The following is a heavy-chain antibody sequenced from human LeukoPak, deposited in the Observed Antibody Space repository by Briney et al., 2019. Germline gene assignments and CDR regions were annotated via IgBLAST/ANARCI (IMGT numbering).Heavy chain of an antibody. D-gene: IGHD5-18*01. CDR2: ISSSSSYI. J-gene: IGHJ5*02. CDR1: GFTVTSNY. CDR3: ATETGYNYGFDH. Sequence: GGSLRLSCAASGFTVTSNYMSWVRQAPGKGLEWVSSISSSSSYIYYGDSVKGRFTISRDNAKNSLYLQMNSLRAEDTAVYYCATETGYNYGFDHWGQGTLVTVSS. V-gene: IGHV3-21*01.